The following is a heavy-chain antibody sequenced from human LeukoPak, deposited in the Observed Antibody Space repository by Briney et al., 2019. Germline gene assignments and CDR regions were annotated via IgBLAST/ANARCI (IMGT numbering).Heavy chain of an antibody. V-gene: IGHV3-30*02. J-gene: IGHJ5*02. CDR1: GFTFSDYG. CDR3: AKDGNFGSGSYYRGVS. Sequence: GGSLRLSCAASGFTFSDYGMHWVRQAPGKGLEWVAFIQYDGSNKYYADSVKGRFTISRDNSKNTLYLQMNSLRAEDTAVYYCAKDGNFGSGSYYRGVSWGQGALVAVSS. CDR2: IQYDGSNK. D-gene: IGHD3-10*01.